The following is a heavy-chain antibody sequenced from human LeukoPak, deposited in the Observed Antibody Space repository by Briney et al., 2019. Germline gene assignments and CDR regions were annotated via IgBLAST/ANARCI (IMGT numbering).Heavy chain of an antibody. CDR2: IYTSGST. CDR3: ARAVSGWFDP. V-gene: IGHV4-61*02. Sequence: SQSLSLTCPVSGGSISSGSNYWSWIRQPAGKGLEWIGRIYTSGSTNYNSSLKSRVTISVDTSKNQFSLKLSSVTAADTAGYYCARAVSGWFDPWGQGTLVTVSS. CDR1: GGSISSGSNY. J-gene: IGHJ5*02.